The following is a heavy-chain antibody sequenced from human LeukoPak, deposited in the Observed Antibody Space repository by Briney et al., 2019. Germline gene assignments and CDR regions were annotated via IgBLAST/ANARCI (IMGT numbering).Heavy chain of an antibody. CDR3: ARDNSYDFWSGYYPSWFDP. Sequence: ASVKVSCKASGGSFNSYSISWIRQAPGQGLECMGRVVPILGAANYAQKFQGRVTMTRDTSISTAYMELSRLRSDDTAVYYCARDNSYDFWSGYYPSWFDPWGQGTLVTVSS. J-gene: IGHJ5*02. CDR2: VVPILGAA. D-gene: IGHD3-3*01. V-gene: IGHV1-2*02. CDR1: GGSFNSYS.